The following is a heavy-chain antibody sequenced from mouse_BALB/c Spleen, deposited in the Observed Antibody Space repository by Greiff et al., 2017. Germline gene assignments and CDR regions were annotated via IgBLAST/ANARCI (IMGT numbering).Heavy chain of an antibody. CDR3: ARGGRRSAMDY. V-gene: IGHV14-3*02. D-gene: IGHD2-12*01. CDR2: IDPANGNT. Sequence: EVQLQQSGAELVKPGASVKLSCTASGFNIKDTYMHWVKQRPEQGLEWIGRIDPANGNTKYDPKFQGKATITADTSSNTAYLQLSSLTSEDTAVYYCARGGRRSAMDYWGQGTSVTVSS. J-gene: IGHJ4*01. CDR1: GFNIKDTY.